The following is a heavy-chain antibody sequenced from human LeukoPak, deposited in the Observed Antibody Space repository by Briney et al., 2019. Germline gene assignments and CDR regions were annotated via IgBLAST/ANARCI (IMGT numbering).Heavy chain of an antibody. CDR2: IRYDGSNK. CDR1: GFTFSSYG. D-gene: IGHD1-14*01. Sequence: GGSLRLSCAASGFTFSSYGMHWVRQAPGKGLEWVAFIRYDGSNKYYADSVKGRFTISRDNSKNTLCLQMNSLRAEDTAVYYCAKRFAATTSSYWGQGTLVTVSS. J-gene: IGHJ4*02. CDR3: AKRFAATTSSY. V-gene: IGHV3-30*02.